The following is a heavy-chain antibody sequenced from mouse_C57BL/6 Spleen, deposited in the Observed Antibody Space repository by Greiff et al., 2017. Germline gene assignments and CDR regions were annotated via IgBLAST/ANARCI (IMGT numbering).Heavy chain of an antibody. V-gene: IGHV1-4*01. Sequence: QVQLQQSGAELARPGASVKMSCKASGYTFTSYTMHWVKQRPGQGLEWIGYINPSSGYTKYNQKFKDKATLTAAKSSSTAYMQLSSLTSEDSEVYYCARESITTVVATPYFDYWGQGTTLTVSS. J-gene: IGHJ2*01. CDR2: INPSSGYT. D-gene: IGHD1-1*01. CDR1: GYTFTSYT. CDR3: ARESITTVVATPYFDY.